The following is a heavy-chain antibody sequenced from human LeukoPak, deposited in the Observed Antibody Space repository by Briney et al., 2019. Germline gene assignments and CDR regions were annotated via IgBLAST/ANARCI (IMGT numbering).Heavy chain of an antibody. Sequence: SVKVSCKASGGTFSSYAISWVRQAPGQGLEWMGGIIPIFGTANYAQKLQGRVTMTTDTSTSTAYMELRSLRSDDTAVYYCARDSLRYFDWLLSGDPWGQGTLVTVSS. D-gene: IGHD3-9*01. V-gene: IGHV1-69*05. CDR3: ARDSLRYFDWLLSGDP. CDR1: GGTFSSYA. J-gene: IGHJ5*02. CDR2: IIPIFGTA.